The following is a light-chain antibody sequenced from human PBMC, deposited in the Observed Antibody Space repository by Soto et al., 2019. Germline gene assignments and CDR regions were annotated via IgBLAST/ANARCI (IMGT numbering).Light chain of an antibody. CDR1: SSDVGGYNY. CDR2: EVS. V-gene: IGLV2-14*01. J-gene: IGLJ1*01. Sequence: QSVLTQPAWVSGSPGQSITISCTGTSSDVGGYNYVSWYQQHPGKAPKLMIYEVSNRPSGVSNRFSGSKSGNTASLTISGLQAEDEADYYCSSYTSSGTRVFGTGTKVTVL. CDR3: SSYTSSGTRV.